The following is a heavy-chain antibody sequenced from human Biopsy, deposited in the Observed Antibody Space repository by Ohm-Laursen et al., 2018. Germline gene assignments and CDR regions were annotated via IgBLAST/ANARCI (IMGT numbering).Heavy chain of an antibody. V-gene: IGHV4-59*01. CDR2: ISNRGST. CDR3: ARLYRLDDYWNDDPPDAFDV. J-gene: IGHJ3*01. D-gene: IGHD3-3*01. Sequence: SETLSLTCTVSGGSISSDYWSWIRQSPGKGLEWIRYISNRGSTNYNPSLRGRVTISVDTSKNQFSLKLSSVTAADTAVFFCARLYRLDDYWNDDPPDAFDVWGQGTMVTVSS. CDR1: GGSISSDY.